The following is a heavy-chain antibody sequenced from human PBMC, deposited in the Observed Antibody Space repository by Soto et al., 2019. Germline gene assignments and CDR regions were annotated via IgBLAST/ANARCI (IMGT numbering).Heavy chain of an antibody. CDR3: AKRATTVPTPGNYFDC. Sequence: EVQLLESGGGLVQPGGSLRLSCAASGFSFSDYSMTWVRQAPGRGLEWISTLTSRGTTFYADSVEGRFTISRDNSKNTLSLQMHSLRTEDTALYYCAKRATTVPTPGNYFDCWGQGTLVTVSS. CDR2: LTSRGTT. V-gene: IGHV3-23*01. CDR1: GFSFSDYS. J-gene: IGHJ4*02. D-gene: IGHD2-15*01.